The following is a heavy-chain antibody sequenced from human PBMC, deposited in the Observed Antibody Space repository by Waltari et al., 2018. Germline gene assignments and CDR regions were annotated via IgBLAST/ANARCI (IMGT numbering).Heavy chain of an antibody. Sequence: QLQLQESGPGLVKPSEPLSLTCSVPGVSITSNRTDWGWVRQPPGQGLEWIGTMSYSGATYSSPSLQSRVTISRDTSKNQLSLKLGSVTAADTAVYYCATYIGASVGTAAFDVWGQGTMVTVSS. CDR2: MSYSGAT. D-gene: IGHD5-12*01. J-gene: IGHJ3*01. V-gene: IGHV4-39*01. CDR1: GVSITSNRTD. CDR3: ATYIGASVGTAAFDV.